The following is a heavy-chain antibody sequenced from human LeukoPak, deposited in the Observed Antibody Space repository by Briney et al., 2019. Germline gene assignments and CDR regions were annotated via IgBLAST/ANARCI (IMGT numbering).Heavy chain of an antibody. CDR2: ISAYNGNT. Sequence: GASVKVSCKASGYTFTSYGISWVRQAPGQGLEWMGWISAYNGNTNYAQKLQGRVTMTTDTSTSTAYMELRSLRSDDTALYYCARDGLYCSGGSCPGLRYWGQGTLVTVSS. V-gene: IGHV1-18*01. D-gene: IGHD2-15*01. J-gene: IGHJ4*02. CDR3: ARDGLYCSGGSCPGLRY. CDR1: GYTFTSYG.